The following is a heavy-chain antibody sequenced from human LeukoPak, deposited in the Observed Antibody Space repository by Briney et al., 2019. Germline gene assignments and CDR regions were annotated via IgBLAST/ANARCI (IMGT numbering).Heavy chain of an antibody. CDR1: GGSISSGSYY. D-gene: IGHD1-14*01. V-gene: IGHV4-61*02. Sequence: PSETLSLTCTVSGGSISSGSYYWSWIRQPAGKGLEWIGRIYTSGSTNYNPSLKSRVTISVDTSKNQFSLKLSSVTAADTAVYYCARGDPEGAFDIWGQGTMVTVSS. J-gene: IGHJ3*02. CDR3: ARGDPEGAFDI. CDR2: IYTSGST.